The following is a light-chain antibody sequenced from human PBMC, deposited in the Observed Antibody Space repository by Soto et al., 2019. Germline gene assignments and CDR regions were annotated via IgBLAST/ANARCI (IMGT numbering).Light chain of an antibody. Sequence: IQMKQSPSTLSASVGDRVTITCRASQSISSWLAWYQQKPGKAPKLLIYDASSLESGVPSRFSRSGSGTEFTLTISSLQPDDFATYYCQQYNSYKWTFGQGTKVDI. CDR3: QQYNSYKWT. CDR1: QSISSW. V-gene: IGKV1-5*01. J-gene: IGKJ1*01. CDR2: DAS.